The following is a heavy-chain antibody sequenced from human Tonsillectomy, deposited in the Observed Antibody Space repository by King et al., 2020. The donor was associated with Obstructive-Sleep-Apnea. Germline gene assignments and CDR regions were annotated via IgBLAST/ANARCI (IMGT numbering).Heavy chain of an antibody. D-gene: IGHD4-23*01. CDR1: GGSISSSSYY. CDR3: ASGSRNSRYYFDY. V-gene: IGHV4-39*07. CDR2: IYYSGST. J-gene: IGHJ4*02. Sequence: LQLQESGPGLVKPSETLSLTCTVSGGSISSSSYYWGWIRQPPGKGLEWIGSIYYSGSTYYNPSLKSRVTMSVDTSKNQFSLKLSSVTAADTAVYYCASGSRNSRYYFDYWGQGALVTVSS.